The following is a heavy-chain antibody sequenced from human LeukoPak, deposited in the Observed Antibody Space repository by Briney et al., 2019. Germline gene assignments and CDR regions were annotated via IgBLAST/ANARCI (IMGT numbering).Heavy chain of an antibody. CDR1: GFTFSSYS. CDR3: ARDADVIAAAGGYTDV. Sequence: PGGSLRLSCAASGFTFSSYSMNWVRQAPGKGLEWVSSISSSSYIYYADSVKGRFTISRDNAKNSLYLQMNSLRAEDTAVYYCARDADVIAAAGGYTDVWGKGTTVTVSS. D-gene: IGHD6-13*01. V-gene: IGHV3-21*01. J-gene: IGHJ6*03. CDR2: ISSSSYI.